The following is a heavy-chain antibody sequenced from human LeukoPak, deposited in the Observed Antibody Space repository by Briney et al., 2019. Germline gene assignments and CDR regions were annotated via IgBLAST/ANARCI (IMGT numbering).Heavy chain of an antibody. D-gene: IGHD2-2*01. CDR2: IYTSGST. V-gene: IGHV4-4*07. CDR3: ARESVVPAAIDY. Sequence: SETLSLTCTVSGGSISSYYWSWIRQPAGKGLEWIGRIYTSGSTNYNPSLKSRVTMSVDTSKNQFSLKLSSVTATDTAVYYCARESVVPAAIDYWGQGTLVTVSS. J-gene: IGHJ4*02. CDR1: GGSISSYY.